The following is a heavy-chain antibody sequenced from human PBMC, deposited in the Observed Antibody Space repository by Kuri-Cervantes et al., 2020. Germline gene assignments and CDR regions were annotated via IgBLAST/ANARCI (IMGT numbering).Heavy chain of an antibody. CDR2: IIPIFGTT. CDR1: GGTLSSYA. J-gene: IGHJ3*02. CDR3: ARDHHGRIAVADTGHAFDI. V-gene: IGHV1-69*05. D-gene: IGHD6-19*01. Sequence: SVKVSCKASGGTLSSYAISWVRQAPGQGLEWMGGIIPIFGTTNYAQQFQGRVTIATDESTSTAYMELSSLRSEDTAVYCCARDHHGRIAVADTGHAFDIWGQGTMVNVSS.